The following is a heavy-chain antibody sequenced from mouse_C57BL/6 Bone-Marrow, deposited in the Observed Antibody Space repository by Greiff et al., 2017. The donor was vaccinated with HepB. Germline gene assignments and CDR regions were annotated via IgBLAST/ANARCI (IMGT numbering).Heavy chain of an antibody. CDR1: GYTFTSYW. CDR2: IDPNSGGT. CDR3: ARPLYYGSSYWYFDV. V-gene: IGHV1-72*01. D-gene: IGHD1-1*01. Sequence: QVQLKQPGAELVKPGASVKLSCKASGYTFTSYWMHWVKQRPGRGLEWIGRIDPNSGGTKYNEKFKSKATLTVDKPSSTAYMQLSSLTSEDSAVYYCARPLYYGSSYWYFDVWGTGTTVTVSS. J-gene: IGHJ1*03.